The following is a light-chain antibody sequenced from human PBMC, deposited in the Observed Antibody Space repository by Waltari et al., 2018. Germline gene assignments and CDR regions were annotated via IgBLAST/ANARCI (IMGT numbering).Light chain of an antibody. CDR3: QQLNSYPIT. CDR2: TAL. J-gene: IGKJ5*01. V-gene: IGKV1-9*01. CDR1: QGRNTY. Sequence: DIQLTQSPSFLSASVGDRVTITCRASQGRNTYLAWYQQKPGKAPKVLIYTALTLHTGVQSRFSGSGSGTEFTLTISSLQPEDFATYYCQQLNSYPITFGHGTRLEIK.